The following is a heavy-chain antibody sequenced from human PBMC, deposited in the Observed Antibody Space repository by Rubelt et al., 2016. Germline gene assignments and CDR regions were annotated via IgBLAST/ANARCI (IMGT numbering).Heavy chain of an antibody. V-gene: IGHV4-38-2*02. J-gene: IGHJ3*01. D-gene: IGHD6-13*01. CDR1: DYSISIGYY. CDR3: VRERGSKWYIRYAVDV. Sequence: QVQLQESGPGLVKPSETLSLTCSVSDYSISIGYYWGWIRQPPGKGLEWIGNIYHNGSTHYNPSLKSRVTISVDTSENQFSRQLSSGTAAVTAIYDCVRERGSKWYIRYAVDVWGQGTMVTVSS. CDR2: IYHNGST.